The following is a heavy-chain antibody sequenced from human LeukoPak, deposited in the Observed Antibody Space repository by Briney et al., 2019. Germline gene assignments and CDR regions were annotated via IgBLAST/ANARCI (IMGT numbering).Heavy chain of an antibody. V-gene: IGHV4-34*01. CDR3: ARAPDCSSTSCSPFDY. Sequence: SETLSLTCAVYGGSFSGYYWSWIRQPPGKGLEWIGEINHSGSTNYNPSLKSRVTISVGTSKNQFSLKLSSVTAADTAVYYCARAPDCSSTSCSPFDYWGQGTLVTVSS. J-gene: IGHJ4*02. CDR1: GGSFSGYY. D-gene: IGHD2-2*01. CDR2: INHSGST.